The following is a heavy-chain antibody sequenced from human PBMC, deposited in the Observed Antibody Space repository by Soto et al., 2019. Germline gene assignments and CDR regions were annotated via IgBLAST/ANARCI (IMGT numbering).Heavy chain of an antibody. CDR2: ISDSGGST. V-gene: IGHV3-23*01. J-gene: IGHJ4*02. D-gene: IGHD6-6*01. CDR3: AKGMAARPRPFDY. Sequence: GGSLRLSCAASGFTFSSYGMTWVRQAPGKGLEWVSGISDSGGSTYYADSVKGRFTISRDNSKNTLYLQMNSLRAEDTAVCYCAKGMAARPRPFDYWGQGTLVTVSS. CDR1: GFTFSSYG.